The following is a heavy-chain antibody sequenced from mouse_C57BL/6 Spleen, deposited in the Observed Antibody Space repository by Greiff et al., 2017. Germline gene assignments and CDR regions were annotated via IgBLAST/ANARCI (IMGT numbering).Heavy chain of an antibody. CDR2: IYPSDSET. D-gene: IGHD1-1*01. J-gene: IGHJ4*01. Sequence: QVQLKQPGAELVRPGSSVKLSCKASGYTFTSYWMDWVKQRPGQGLEWIGNIYPSDSETHYNQKFKDKATLTVDKSSSTAYMQLSSLTSEDSAVYYCARYYGSSLGAMDYWGQGTSVTVSS. V-gene: IGHV1-61*01. CDR3: ARYYGSSLGAMDY. CDR1: GYTFTSYW.